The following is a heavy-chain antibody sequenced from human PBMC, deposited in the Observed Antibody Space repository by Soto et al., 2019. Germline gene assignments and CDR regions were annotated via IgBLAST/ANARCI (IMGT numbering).Heavy chain of an antibody. D-gene: IGHD1-26*01. CDR3: ARHHVRGRTIAGAAEF. V-gene: IGHV4-34*01. Sequence: QVQLQQWGAGLLKPSETLSLTCDVYGGSLSGYYWSWIRQPPGKALEWLGEFNHSGDTNYNPSLKSRVTISVDTSKNQLFLNLSSVTAADTAMYFCARHHVRGRTIAGAAEFWCQGTLVTVSS. CDR1: GGSLSGYY. J-gene: IGHJ4*02. CDR2: FNHSGDT.